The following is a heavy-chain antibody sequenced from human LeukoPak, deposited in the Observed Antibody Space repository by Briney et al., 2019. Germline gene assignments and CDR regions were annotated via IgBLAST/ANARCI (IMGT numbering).Heavy chain of an antibody. CDR3: ARPKWYNWNPIDY. V-gene: IGHV1-2*02. CDR2: INPNSGGT. CDR1: GYTFTGYY. Sequence: ASVKVSCKASGYTFTGYYMHWVRQAPGQGLEWMGWINPNSGGTNYAQKFQGRVTMTRDTSISTAYMELSRLRSDDTAVYYCARPKWYNWNPIDYWGQGTLVTVSS. J-gene: IGHJ4*02. D-gene: IGHD1-20*01.